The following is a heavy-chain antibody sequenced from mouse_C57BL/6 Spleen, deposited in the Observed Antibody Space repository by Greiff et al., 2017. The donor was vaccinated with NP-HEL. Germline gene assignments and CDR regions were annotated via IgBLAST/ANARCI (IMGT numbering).Heavy chain of an antibody. V-gene: IGHV1-84*01. Sequence: QVQLQQSGPELVKPGASVKISCKASGYTFTDYYINWVKQRPGQGLEWIGWIYPGSGSTKYNEKFKGKATLTVDTSSSTAYMQLSSLTSEDSAVYFWARNPPYYYGSSSGAMEDRGKGTSVTDSS. CDR2: IYPGSGST. CDR3: ARNPPYYYGSSSGAMED. J-gene: IGHJ4*01. D-gene: IGHD1-1*01. CDR1: GYTFTDYY.